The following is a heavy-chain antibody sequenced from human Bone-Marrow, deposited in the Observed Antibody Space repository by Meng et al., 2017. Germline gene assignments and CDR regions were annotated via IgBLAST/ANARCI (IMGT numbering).Heavy chain of an antibody. Sequence: QVELQRWGAGLLKCWGNLSLTCAVFGGSFSGYYWSWIRQPPGKGLVWIGEINHSGSTNYNPSLKSRVTISVDTSKNQFSLKLSSVTAADTAVYYCARGVASPIFSTVVTPAFDYWGQGTLVTVSS. CDR2: INHSGST. CDR1: GGSFSGYY. D-gene: IGHD4-23*01. V-gene: IGHV4-34*01. J-gene: IGHJ4*02. CDR3: ARGVASPIFSTVVTPAFDY.